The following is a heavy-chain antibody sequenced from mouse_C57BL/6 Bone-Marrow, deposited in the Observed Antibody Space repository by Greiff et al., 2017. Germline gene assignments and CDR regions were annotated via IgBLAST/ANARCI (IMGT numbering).Heavy chain of an antibody. Sequence: QVQLQQPGAELVRPGSSVKLSCKASGYTFTSYWMDWVKQRPGQGLEWIGNIYPSDSETHYNQKFKDKATLTVDKSSSTAYMQLSSLTSEDSAVYYCARCGWDEDYAMDYWGQGTSVTVSS. V-gene: IGHV1-61*01. CDR2: IYPSDSET. D-gene: IGHD4-1*01. CDR3: ARCGWDEDYAMDY. CDR1: GYTFTSYW. J-gene: IGHJ4*01.